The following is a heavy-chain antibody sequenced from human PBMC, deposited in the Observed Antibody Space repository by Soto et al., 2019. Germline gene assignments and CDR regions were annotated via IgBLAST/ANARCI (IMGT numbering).Heavy chain of an antibody. J-gene: IGHJ4*02. CDR2: INTNNGGA. V-gene: IGHV1-2*02. D-gene: IGHD2-15*01. CDR3: ARGLKWRDLDY. CDR1: GYTFTDYH. Sequence: GASVKVSCKASGYTFTDYHIHWVRQAPGQGLEFMGWINTNNGGAGSAQQFQGRVTVTRDTSITTVYMELSNLRSDDTAVYYCARGLKWRDLDYWGQGTPVTVSS.